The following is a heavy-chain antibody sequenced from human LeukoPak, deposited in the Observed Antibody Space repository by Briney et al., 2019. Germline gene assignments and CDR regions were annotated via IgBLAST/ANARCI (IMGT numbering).Heavy chain of an antibody. Sequence: ASVKVSCKASGYTFTSYYMHWVRQAPGQGLEWMGIINPSGGSTSYAQKFQGRVTMTRDTSTSTVYMELSSLRSEDTAVYYCARESIAVADPAHYFDYWGQGTLVTVSS. CDR2: INPSGGST. J-gene: IGHJ4*02. D-gene: IGHD6-19*01. V-gene: IGHV1-46*01. CDR3: ARESIAVADPAHYFDY. CDR1: GYTFTSYY.